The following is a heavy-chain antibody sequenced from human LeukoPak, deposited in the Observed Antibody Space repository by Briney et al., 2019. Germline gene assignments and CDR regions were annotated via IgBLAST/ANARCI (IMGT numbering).Heavy chain of an antibody. J-gene: IGHJ4*02. D-gene: IGHD2-2*01. CDR3: ARDGPLVRGDY. CDR1: GFTFCSYS. V-gene: IGHV3-21*01. CDR2: ISSSSNYI. Sequence: PGGSLRLSCAASGFTFCSYSMNWVRQAPGKGLEWVSSISSSSNYIYYADSVKGRFTISRDNAKNSLYLQMNSLRAEDTAVYYCARDGPLVRGDYWGQGTLVTVSS.